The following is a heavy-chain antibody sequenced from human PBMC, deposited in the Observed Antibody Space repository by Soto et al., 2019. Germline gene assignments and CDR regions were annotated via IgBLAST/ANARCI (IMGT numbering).Heavy chain of an antibody. J-gene: IGHJ5*02. CDR2: ISSSRRTI. Sequence: GGSLRLSCAASGFAFSDFGMHWVRQAPGKGLEWVSNISSSRRTIYYADSVKGRFTISRDNAKNSLYLQMNSLRAEDTAVYYCAREDITRGGWFDPWGQGTLVTVSS. CDR1: GFAFSDFG. V-gene: IGHV3-48*01. D-gene: IGHD3-10*01. CDR3: AREDITRGGWFDP.